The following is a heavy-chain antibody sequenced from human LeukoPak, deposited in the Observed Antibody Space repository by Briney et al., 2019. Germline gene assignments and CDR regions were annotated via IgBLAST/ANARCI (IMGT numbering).Heavy chain of an antibody. CDR1: GYTFTSYG. Sequence: ASVKVSCKASGYTFTSYGISWVRQAPGQGLEWMGWISAYNGNTNYAQKLQGRVTMTTDTSTSTAYMELSSLRSEDTAVYYCARVKTTVTPIDAFDIWGQGTMVTVSS. J-gene: IGHJ3*02. CDR2: ISAYNGNT. V-gene: IGHV1-18*01. CDR3: ARVKTTVTPIDAFDI. D-gene: IGHD4-17*01.